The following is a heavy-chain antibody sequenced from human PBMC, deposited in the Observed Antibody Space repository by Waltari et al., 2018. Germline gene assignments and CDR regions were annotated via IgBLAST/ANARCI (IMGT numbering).Heavy chain of an antibody. CDR3: MRAPAYKGYFDY. CDR1: GESFRGYY. V-gene: IGHV4-34*01. CDR2: INDDGDT. Sequence: QVQLQLWGTRLLKPSETLAVTCAVYGESFRGYYWGWIRQPPGKGLEWIGDINDDGDTNYNPSLESRLTISVDTSKNQFSLKLNAVSAADTAMYYCMRAPAYKGYFDYWGQGILVTVSS. D-gene: IGHD2-21*01. J-gene: IGHJ4*02.